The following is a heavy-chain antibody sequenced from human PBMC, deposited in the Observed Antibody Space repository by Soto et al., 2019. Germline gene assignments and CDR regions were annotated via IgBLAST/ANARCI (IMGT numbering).Heavy chain of an antibody. J-gene: IGHJ5*02. CDR3: ASFTDTYYGSGSYEVPSLFDP. CDR1: GYTFTSYG. Sequence: ASVKVSCKASGYTFTSYGISWVRQAPGQGLEWMGWISAYNGNTNYAQKLQGRVTMTTDTSTSTAYMELRSLRSDDTAVYYCASFTDTYYGSGSYEVPSLFDPWGQGTLVTVSS. D-gene: IGHD3-10*01. V-gene: IGHV1-18*01. CDR2: ISAYNGNT.